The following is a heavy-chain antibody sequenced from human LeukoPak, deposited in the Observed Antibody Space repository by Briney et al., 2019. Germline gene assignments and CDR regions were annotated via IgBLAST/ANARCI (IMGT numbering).Heavy chain of an antibody. V-gene: IGHV4-39*01. CDR3: AKYGDAYNPFDF. Sequence: SETLSLTCTVSGVSISSSNYCWGWIRQPPGEGLEWIGSIYHSGSTYYNPSLKSRVTISVDTFKNQFFLKLSSVTAADTAVYYCAKYGDAYNPFDFWGQGTLVTVSS. CDR1: GVSISSSNYC. D-gene: IGHD5-24*01. CDR2: IYHSGST. J-gene: IGHJ4*02.